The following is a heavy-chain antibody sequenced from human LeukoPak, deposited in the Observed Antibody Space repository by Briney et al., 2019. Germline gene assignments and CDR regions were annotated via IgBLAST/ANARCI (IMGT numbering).Heavy chain of an antibody. Sequence: SQTLSLTCTVSGGSISSGSYYWSWIRQPAGKGLEWIGRIYTSGSTNYIPSLKSRVTISVDKSKNQFSLKLSSVTAADTAVYYCAGEGGTMVRDEGYYYGMDVWGQGTTVTVSS. D-gene: IGHD3-10*01. CDR2: IYTSGST. J-gene: IGHJ6*02. V-gene: IGHV4-61*02. CDR3: AGEGGTMVRDEGYYYGMDV. CDR1: GGSISSGSYY.